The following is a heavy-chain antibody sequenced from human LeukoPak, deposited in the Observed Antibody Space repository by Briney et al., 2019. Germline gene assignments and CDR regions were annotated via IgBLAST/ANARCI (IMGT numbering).Heavy chain of an antibody. CDR1: GYTFTSYD. CDR3: ARGRSYYYGMDV. J-gene: IGHJ6*02. CDR2: MNPNSGNT. Sequence: ASVKVSCKASGYTFTSYDINWVRQATGQGLEWMGWMNPNSGNTGYAQKFQGRVAMTRNTSISTAYMELSSLRSEDTAVYYCARGRSYYYGMDVWGQGTTVTVSS. V-gene: IGHV1-8*01.